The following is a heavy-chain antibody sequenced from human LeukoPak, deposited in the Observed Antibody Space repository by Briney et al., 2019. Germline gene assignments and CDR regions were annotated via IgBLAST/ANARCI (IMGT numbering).Heavy chain of an antibody. CDR3: ATGYSSPHPPFDY. CDR2: IYSGGST. CDR1: EFSVGSNY. D-gene: IGHD6-13*01. Sequence: GGSLRLSCAASEFSVGSNYMTWVRQAPGKGLEWVSLIYSGGSTYYADSVKGRFTISRDNSKNTLYLQMNSLRAADTAVYYCATGYSSPHPPFDYWGQGTLVTVSS. J-gene: IGHJ4*02. V-gene: IGHV3-66*01.